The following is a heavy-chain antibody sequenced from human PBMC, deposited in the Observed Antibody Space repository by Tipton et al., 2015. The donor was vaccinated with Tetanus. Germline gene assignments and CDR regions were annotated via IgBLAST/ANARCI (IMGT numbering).Heavy chain of an antibody. CDR1: GYSFSSYW. Sequence: QLVQSGPEVKKPGESLKISCRGSGYSFSSYWIAWVRQVPGKGLEWMGIFFPGDSESRYSPSFQGQVTMSGDNSIRTAYLQWSSLKASDTAIYYCARPLTSVAFGGFAFDVWGQGTLVTVSS. J-gene: IGHJ3*01. V-gene: IGHV5-51*01. D-gene: IGHD3-16*01. CDR2: FFPGDSES. CDR3: ARPLTSVAFGGFAFDV.